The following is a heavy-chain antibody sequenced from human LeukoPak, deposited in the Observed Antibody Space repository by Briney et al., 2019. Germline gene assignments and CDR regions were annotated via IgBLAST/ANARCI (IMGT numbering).Heavy chain of an antibody. Sequence: QPGGSLRLSCAASGFTFSSYAMSWVRQAPGKGLEWVAVIWYDGSNKYYADSVKGRFTISRDNSKNTLYLQMNSLRAEDTAVYYCARGXSGWYMDVWGQGTTVTVSS. J-gene: IGHJ6*02. D-gene: IGHD6-19*01. CDR3: ARGXSGWYMDV. CDR2: IWYDGSNK. CDR1: GFTFSSYA. V-gene: IGHV3-33*08.